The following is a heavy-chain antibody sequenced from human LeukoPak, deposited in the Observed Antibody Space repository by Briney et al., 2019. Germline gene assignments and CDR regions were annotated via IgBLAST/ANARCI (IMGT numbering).Heavy chain of an antibody. CDR3: ARHTPGGDPLRFLSP. CDR1: GGSISSYY. Sequence: KPSETLSLTCTVSGGSISSYYWSWIRQPSGKGLEWIGYIYYSGSTNYNPSLKSRVTISVDTSKNQFSLKLSSVTAADTAVYYCARHTPGGDPLRFLSPWGQGTLVTVSS. V-gene: IGHV4-59*08. D-gene: IGHD3-3*01. CDR2: IYYSGST. J-gene: IGHJ4*02.